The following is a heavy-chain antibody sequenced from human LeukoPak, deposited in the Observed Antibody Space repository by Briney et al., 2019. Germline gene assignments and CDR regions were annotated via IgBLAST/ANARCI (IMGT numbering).Heavy chain of an antibody. D-gene: IGHD3-9*01. V-gene: IGHV4-61*02. Sequence: PSETLSLTCTVSGGSLSSGNSYWNWIRQPAGKGLAWIGRISTSGSTNYNPSLKSRVTISVDTSKNQFSLNLSSVTAADTAVYYCAGEGDYDVLTGIYDHWGQGTLVTVSP. CDR1: GGSLSSGNSY. CDR3: AGEGDYDVLTGIYDH. CDR2: ISTSGST. J-gene: IGHJ5*02.